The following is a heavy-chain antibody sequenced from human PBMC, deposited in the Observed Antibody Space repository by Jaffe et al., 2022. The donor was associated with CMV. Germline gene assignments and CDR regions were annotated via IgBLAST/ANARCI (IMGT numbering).Heavy chain of an antibody. CDR1: GGSISTYNW. CDR2: IHFSGRT. D-gene: IGHD2-15*01. V-gene: IGHV4-4*02. CDR3: ARDSYCSGGSCHGDLYK. J-gene: IGHJ4*02. Sequence: QVQLQESGPGLVKPSGTLSLTCAVSGGSISTYNWWTWVRQPPGKGLEWIGEIHFSGRTNYHPSLKSRVTISLDKSKNQFSLKLNSVTAADTAVYYCARDSYCSGGSCHGDLYKWGQGTQVSVSS.